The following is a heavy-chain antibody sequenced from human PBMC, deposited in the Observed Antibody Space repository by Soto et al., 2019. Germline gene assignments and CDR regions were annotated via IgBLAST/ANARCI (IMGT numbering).Heavy chain of an antibody. Sequence: QLQLQESGPGLVKPSETLSLTCTVSGGSISSSSYYWGWIRQPPGKGLEWIGSIYYSGSTYYNPSLKSRVTISVYTSKNQFSLKLSSVTAADTAVYYCARHEAGAWVVLLPIDYWGQGTLVTVSS. CDR2: IYYSGST. V-gene: IGHV4-39*01. D-gene: IGHD2-15*01. CDR3: ARHEAGAWVVLLPIDY. J-gene: IGHJ4*02. CDR1: GGSISSSSYY.